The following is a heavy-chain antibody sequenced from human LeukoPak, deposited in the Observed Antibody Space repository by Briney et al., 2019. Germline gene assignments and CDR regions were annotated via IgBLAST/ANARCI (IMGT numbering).Heavy chain of an antibody. CDR2: IWYDGSNK. J-gene: IGHJ6*02. CDR3: ARVLVGATGGMDV. D-gene: IGHD1-26*01. V-gene: IGHV3-33*01. CDR1: GFTFSSYG. Sequence: GGSLRLSCAASGFTFSSYGMHWVRQAPGKGLEWVAVIWYDGSNKYYADSVKGRFTISRDNSKNTLYLHMNSLRAEDTAVYYCARVLVGATGGMDVWGQGTTVTVSS.